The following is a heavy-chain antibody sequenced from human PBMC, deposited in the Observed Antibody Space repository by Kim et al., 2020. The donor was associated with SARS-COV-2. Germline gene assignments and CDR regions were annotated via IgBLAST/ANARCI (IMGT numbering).Heavy chain of an antibody. CDR2: MSARAGPI. D-gene: IGHD5-12*01. Sequence: GGSLRLSCAASGFNFGTFAMNWVRQAPGKGLEWVSYMSARAGPIFYADSVEGRFTITRDNAYNSLYLQMDSLRDEDTAIYYCARSLRGYGLFDLCGHGT. J-gene: IGHJ4*03. CDR3: ARSLRGYGLFDL. V-gene: IGHV3-48*02. CDR1: GFNFGTFA.